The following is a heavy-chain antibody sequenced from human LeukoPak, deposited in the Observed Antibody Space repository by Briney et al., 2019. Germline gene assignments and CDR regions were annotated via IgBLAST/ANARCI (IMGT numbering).Heavy chain of an antibody. D-gene: IGHD1-26*01. V-gene: IGHV3-15*01. CDR3: TSGREIDY. Sequence: GGSLRLSCAVSGFTFSNAWMRWVRQAQGKGLEWVGRIKSKYDGGTTDYAAPVKGRLTVSKNTVYLQMNSLKIEDTAVYYCTSGREIDYWGQGTLVTVSS. CDR1: GFTFSNAW. CDR2: IKSKYDGGTT. J-gene: IGHJ4*02.